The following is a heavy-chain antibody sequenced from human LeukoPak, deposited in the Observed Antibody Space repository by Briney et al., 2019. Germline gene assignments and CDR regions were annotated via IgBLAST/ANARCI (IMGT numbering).Heavy chain of an antibody. J-gene: IGHJ4*02. Sequence: ASVKVSCKASGYTFTGYYMHWVRQAPGQGLEWMGWIIPNSGATNYAQKFQGRVTMTRDTSISTAYMELSRLRSEDTAVYYCARGGAYQLLDLTFDYWGQGTLVTVSS. D-gene: IGHD2-2*01. CDR1: GYTFTGYY. V-gene: IGHV1-2*02. CDR2: IIPNSGAT. CDR3: ARGGAYQLLDLTFDY.